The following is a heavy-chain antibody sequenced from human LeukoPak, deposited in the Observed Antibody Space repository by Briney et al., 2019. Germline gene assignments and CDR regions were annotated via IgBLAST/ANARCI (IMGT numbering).Heavy chain of an antibody. J-gene: IGHJ4*02. Sequence: SQTLSLTCAVYGGSISSGGYSWSWIRQPPGKGLEWIGYIYHSGSTYYNPSLKSRVTISVDRSKNQFSLKLSSVTAADTAVYYCAIGSSLFDYWGQGTLVTVSS. CDR1: GGSISSGGYS. CDR2: IYHSGST. D-gene: IGHD6-6*01. V-gene: IGHV4-30-2*01. CDR3: AIGSSLFDY.